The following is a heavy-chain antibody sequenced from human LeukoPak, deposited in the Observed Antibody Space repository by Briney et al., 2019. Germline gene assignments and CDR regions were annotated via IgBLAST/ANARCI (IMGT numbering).Heavy chain of an antibody. CDR2: IWSDATEK. CDR3: AKDAQRGFDYSNSLEY. CDR1: GFTYSHYG. V-gene: IGHV3-33*06. Sequence: GGSLRLSCAASGFTYSHYGMHWVRQAPGKGLEWVAVIWSDATEKYYGDAVKGRFTISRDNSRNTLYLQMNSLRVDDTAVYYCAKDAQRGFDYSNSLEYWGQGTLVTVSS. D-gene: IGHD4-11*01. J-gene: IGHJ4*02.